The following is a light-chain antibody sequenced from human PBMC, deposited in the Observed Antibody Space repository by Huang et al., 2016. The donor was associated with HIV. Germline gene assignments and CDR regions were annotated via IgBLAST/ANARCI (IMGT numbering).Light chain of an antibody. CDR3: QQYDDLPLT. J-gene: IGKJ4*01. CDR1: QDINNY. CDR2: DSS. V-gene: IGKV1-33*01. Sequence: DIQMTQSPSSLSASVGDIVTITCQASQDINNYLNWYRQKPGKAPELLIYDSSNLEAGVPSRFSGSGSGTDFTVTISSLQPEDIATYYCQQYDDLPLTFGGGTRVQIK.